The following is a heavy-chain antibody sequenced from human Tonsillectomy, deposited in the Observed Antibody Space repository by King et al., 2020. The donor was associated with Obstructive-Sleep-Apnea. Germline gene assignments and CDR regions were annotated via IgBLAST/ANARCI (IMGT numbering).Heavy chain of an antibody. J-gene: IGHJ4*02. Sequence: VQLQESGPGLVKPSQTLSLNCTVTGGAISSGGYYWSWIRQHPGKGLEWIGYIYYSGSTYYNPSLKSRVTISVDTSKNQFSLKLSSVTAADTAVYYCARMVGSGSYYRVGFDYWGQGTLVTVSS. CDR2: IYYSGST. D-gene: IGHD3-10*01. CDR1: GGAISSGGYY. V-gene: IGHV4-31*03. CDR3: ARMVGSGSYYRVGFDY.